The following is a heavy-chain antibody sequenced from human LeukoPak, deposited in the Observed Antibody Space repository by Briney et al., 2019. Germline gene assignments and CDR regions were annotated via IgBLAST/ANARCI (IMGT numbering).Heavy chain of an antibody. J-gene: IGHJ6*04. D-gene: IGHD3-10*02. CDR2: ISSSCSTI. Sequence: GGALRLSCAASGFTFSRYEMNGVRQAPGKGREGVSYISSSCSTIYYADSVKGRFTISRDNAKNSLYLQMNSLRAEDTAVYYCAELGITMIGGVWGKGTTVTISS. CDR1: GFTFSRYE. CDR3: AELGITMIGGV. V-gene: IGHV3-48*03.